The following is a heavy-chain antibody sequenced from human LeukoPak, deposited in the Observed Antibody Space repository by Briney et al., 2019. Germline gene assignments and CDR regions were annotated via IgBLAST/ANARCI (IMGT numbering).Heavy chain of an antibody. Sequence: SETLSLTCAVYGGSFSGYYWSWIRQPPGKGLEWIGEINHSGSTNYNPSLKSRVTISVDTSKNQFSLKLSSVTAADTAVYYCAGHYYDSSGYPTKSSFDYWGQGTLATVSS. CDR3: AGHYYDSSGYPTKSSFDY. CDR1: GGSFSGYY. J-gene: IGHJ4*02. D-gene: IGHD3-22*01. V-gene: IGHV4-34*01. CDR2: INHSGST.